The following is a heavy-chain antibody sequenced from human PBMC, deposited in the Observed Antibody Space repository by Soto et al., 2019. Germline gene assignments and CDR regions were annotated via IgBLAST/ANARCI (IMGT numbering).Heavy chain of an antibody. V-gene: IGHV4-39*01. CDR2: IYYSGST. CDR3: ASLSIAARPAVPLEYYFDY. CDR1: GGSISSSSYY. J-gene: IGHJ4*02. D-gene: IGHD6-6*01. Sequence: SETLSLTCTVSGGSISSSSYYWGWIRQPPGKGLEWIGSIYYSGSTYYNPSLKSRVTISVDTSKNQFSLKLSSVTAADTAVYYCASLSIAARPAVPLEYYFDYWGQGTLVTVSS.